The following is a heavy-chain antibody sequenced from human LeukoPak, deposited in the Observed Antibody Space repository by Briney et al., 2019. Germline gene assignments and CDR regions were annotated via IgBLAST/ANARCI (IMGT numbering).Heavy chain of an antibody. D-gene: IGHD6-19*01. V-gene: IGHV3-23*01. Sequence: GGSLRLSCAVSGFTFSDYAMSWVRQAPGKGLEWVSAISASGGSTYYADSVKGRFTISRDDSKNTLDLQMNSLRAEDTALYYCAKDGAVNGIFRSFDYWGQGTLVTVSS. CDR1: GFTFSDYA. CDR3: AKDGAVNGIFRSFDY. CDR2: ISASGGST. J-gene: IGHJ4*02.